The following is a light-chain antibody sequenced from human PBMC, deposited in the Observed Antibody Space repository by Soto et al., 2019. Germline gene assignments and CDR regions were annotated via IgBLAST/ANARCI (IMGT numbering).Light chain of an antibody. V-gene: IGKV3D-15*01. Sequence: EIVMTESPATLSVSPGERATLSCRASQSVSSNFAWYQLKPGQAPRLLIYGASTRATGIPARFSGSGSGTDFTLTISSLQSEDFAVYYCQQYNNSPTFGQGTKVDIK. CDR1: QSVSSN. J-gene: IGKJ1*01. CDR3: QQYNNSPT. CDR2: GAS.